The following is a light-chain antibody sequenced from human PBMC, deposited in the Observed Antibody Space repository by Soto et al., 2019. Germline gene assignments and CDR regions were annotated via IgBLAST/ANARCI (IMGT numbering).Light chain of an antibody. V-gene: IGLV2-14*01. CDR2: DVD. CDR3: SSYTGSSTLYV. Sequence: QSALTQPASVSGSPGQSITISCTGTSSDVGGYNYVSWYQQHPGRAPKLMIYDVDYRPSGVSTRFSGSKSGNTASLTISGLQAEDEADYYCSSYTGSSTLYVFGTGTKLTVL. J-gene: IGLJ1*01. CDR1: SSDVGGYNY.